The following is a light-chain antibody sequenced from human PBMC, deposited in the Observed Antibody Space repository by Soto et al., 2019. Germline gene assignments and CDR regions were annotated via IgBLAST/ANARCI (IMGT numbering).Light chain of an antibody. V-gene: IGKV3-20*01. CDR3: QRYGSSPWT. J-gene: IGKJ1*01. CDR1: QTISNNY. Sequence: EIVLTQSPGTLSLSPGERATLSCRASQTISNNYLAWYQQKSGQAPRLLIYGAYKRATGIPDRFSGSGSGTDFTLTISRLEPEDFAVYYCQRYGSSPWTFGQGTKVEI. CDR2: GAY.